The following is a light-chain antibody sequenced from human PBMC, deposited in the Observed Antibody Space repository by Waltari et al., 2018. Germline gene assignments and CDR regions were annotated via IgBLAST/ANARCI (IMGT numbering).Light chain of an antibody. J-gene: IGKJ5*01. CDR3: HQRSNWPIT. V-gene: IGKV1-5*03. Sequence: DIEMTQSPSTLSASVGDRVPISCRTSQYISNWLAWYQQKPGKPPKILISGASTLHSGVPSRFSGSGSGTEFTLTISSLESEDFAVYYCHQRSNWPITFGQGTRLEIK. CDR2: GAS. CDR1: QYISNW.